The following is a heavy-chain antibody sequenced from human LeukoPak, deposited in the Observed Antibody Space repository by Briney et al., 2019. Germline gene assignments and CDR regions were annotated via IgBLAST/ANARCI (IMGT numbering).Heavy chain of an antibody. CDR2: IIPILGIA. D-gene: IGHD4-17*01. CDR1: GGTFSSYT. Sequence: GASVKVSCKASGGTFSSYTISWVRQAPGQGLEWMGRIIPILGIANYAQKFQGRVTITADKSTSTAYMELSGLRSEDTAVYYCAARYDYGDYVVRPWGQGTLVTVSS. CDR3: AARYDYGDYVVRP. V-gene: IGHV1-69*02. J-gene: IGHJ4*02.